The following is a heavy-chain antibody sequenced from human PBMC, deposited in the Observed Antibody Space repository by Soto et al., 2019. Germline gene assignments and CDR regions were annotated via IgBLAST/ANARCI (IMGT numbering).Heavy chain of an antibody. V-gene: IGHV3-21*01. CDR2: ISSSSSYI. D-gene: IGHD2-8*02. Sequence: EVQLVESGGGLVKPGGSLRLSCAASGFTFSSYSMNWVRQAPGKGLEWVSSISSSSSYIYYADSVKGRFTISRDNAKNSLYLQMNSLRAEDTAVYYCAGTWGVVYDPDRQFDYWGQGTLVTVSS. CDR1: GFTFSSYS. J-gene: IGHJ4*02. CDR3: AGTWGVVYDPDRQFDY.